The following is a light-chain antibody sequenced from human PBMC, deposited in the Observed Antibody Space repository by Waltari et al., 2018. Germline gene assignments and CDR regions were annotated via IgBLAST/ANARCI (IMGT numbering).Light chain of an antibody. Sequence: EIVVTQSPATLSVSPGEGATLSCRASETIKTNLAWYQQKPGQAPRLLIYDASTRATGIPARVSGSVSGTEFTLTISSLQSEDFAIYFCQQYNEWPPISTFGQGTNLEIK. CDR2: DAS. CDR3: QQYNEWPPIST. CDR1: ETIKTN. V-gene: IGKV3-15*01. J-gene: IGKJ2*01.